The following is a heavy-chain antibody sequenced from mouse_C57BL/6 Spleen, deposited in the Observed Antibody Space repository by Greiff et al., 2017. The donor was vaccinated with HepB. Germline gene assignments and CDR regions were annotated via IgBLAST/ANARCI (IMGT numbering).Heavy chain of an antibody. Sequence: QVQLKQPGAELVKPGASVKMSCKASGYTFTSYWITWVKQRPGQGLEWIGDIYPGSGSTNYNEKFKSKATLTVDTASSTAYMQLSSLTSEDSAVYYCARRDPTSFAYWGQGTLVTVSA. CDR1: GYTFTSYW. CDR3: ARRDPTSFAY. J-gene: IGHJ3*01. CDR2: IYPGSGST. V-gene: IGHV1-55*01.